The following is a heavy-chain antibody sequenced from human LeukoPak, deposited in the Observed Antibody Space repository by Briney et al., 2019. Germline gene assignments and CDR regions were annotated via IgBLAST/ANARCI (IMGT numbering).Heavy chain of an antibody. CDR2: IYRTGST. Sequence: PSETLSLTCTVSGASISSTNYYWGWIRQSAGKGLEWIGRIYRTGSTNYNPSLKSRVTISLDTSKNQFSLKLSAVTAADTAVYYCVRDLGVSLPFDYWGQGVLVTVSS. V-gene: IGHV4-61*02. J-gene: IGHJ4*02. D-gene: IGHD2/OR15-2a*01. CDR1: GASISSTNYY. CDR3: VRDLGVSLPFDY.